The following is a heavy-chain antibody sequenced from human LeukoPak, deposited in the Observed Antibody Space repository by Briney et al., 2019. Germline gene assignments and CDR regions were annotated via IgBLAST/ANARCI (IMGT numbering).Heavy chain of an antibody. J-gene: IGHJ3*02. V-gene: IGHV3-23*01. D-gene: IGHD1-26*01. CDR1: GFTFSSYA. Sequence: GGSLRLSCAASGFTFSSYAMSWVRQAPGKGLEWVSAISGSGGSTYYADSVKGRFTISRDNSKNTLYLQMNSLRAEDTAVYYCAKDLAGAGWDHSRNNAFDIWGQGTMVTVSS. CDR3: AKDLAGAGWDHSRNNAFDI. CDR2: ISGSGGST.